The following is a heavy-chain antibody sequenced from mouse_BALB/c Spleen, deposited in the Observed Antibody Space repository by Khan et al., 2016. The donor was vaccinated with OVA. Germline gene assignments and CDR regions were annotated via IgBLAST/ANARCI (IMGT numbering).Heavy chain of an antibody. CDR3: ATSYFYGYYFDY. Sequence: EVMLVESGGGLVQPGGFRKLSCAASGFTFNSYGMHWIRQAPEKGLEWVAYISGDSDTIHYADTVKGRFTISRDNPKNTLFLQMTSLMSEDTAMYYCATSYFYGYYFDYWGPGTTLTGS. D-gene: IGHD1-1*01. CDR1: GFTFNSYG. J-gene: IGHJ2*01. CDR2: ISGDSDTI. V-gene: IGHV5-17*02.